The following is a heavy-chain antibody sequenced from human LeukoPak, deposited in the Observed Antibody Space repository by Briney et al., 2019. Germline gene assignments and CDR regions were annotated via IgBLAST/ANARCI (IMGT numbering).Heavy chain of an antibody. Sequence: SVKVSCKASGGTFSSYAISWVRQAPGQGLEWMGGIIPIFGTANYAQKFQGRVTITADESTSTAYMELSSLRSEDTAVYYCARVVMMFGKIFYFDYWGQGTLVSVSP. J-gene: IGHJ4*02. CDR1: GGTFSSYA. CDR2: IIPIFGTA. CDR3: ARVVMMFGKIFYFDY. D-gene: IGHD3/OR15-3a*01. V-gene: IGHV1-69*13.